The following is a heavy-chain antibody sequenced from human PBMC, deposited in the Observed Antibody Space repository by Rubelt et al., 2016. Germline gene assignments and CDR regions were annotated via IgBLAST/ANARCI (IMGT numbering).Heavy chain of an antibody. D-gene: IGHD2-15*01. CDR2: IYYTGST. CDR3: ACRIGYYGVDV. CDR1: GGSISSYY. V-gene: IGHV4-59*01. J-gene: IGHJ6*02. Sequence: QVQLQESGPGLVKPSETLSLTCTVSGGSISSYYWSWIRQPPGKGLEWIGYIYYTGSTNYIPSLESRVTISVDTSKKQFTLKLNSVTAADTAVYYCACRIGYYGVDVWGQGTTVTVSS.